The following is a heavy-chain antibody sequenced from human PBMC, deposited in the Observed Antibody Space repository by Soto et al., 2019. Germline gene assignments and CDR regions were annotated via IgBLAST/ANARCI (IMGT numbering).Heavy chain of an antibody. CDR2: ISAYNGNT. D-gene: IGHD3-3*01. J-gene: IGHJ4*02. Sequence: GASVKVSCKASGYTFTSYGISWVRQAPGQGLEWMGWISAYNGNTNYAQKLQGRVTMTTDTSTSTVYMELRSLRSDDTAVYYCARKGAGYDFWSGYLPVDYWGQGTLVTVSS. CDR1: GYTFTSYG. CDR3: ARKGAGYDFWSGYLPVDY. V-gene: IGHV1-18*01.